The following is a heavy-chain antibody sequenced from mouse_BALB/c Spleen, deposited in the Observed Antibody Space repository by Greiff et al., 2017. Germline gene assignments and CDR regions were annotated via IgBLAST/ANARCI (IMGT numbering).Heavy chain of an antibody. D-gene: IGHD1-1*01. CDR2: INPYNDGT. V-gene: IGHV1-14*01. CDR3: ARAGSSYVGYYAMDY. CDR1: GYTFTSYV. J-gene: IGHJ4*01. Sequence: EVQLQQSGPELVKPGASVKMSCKASGYTFTSYVMHWVKQKPGQGLEWIGYINPYNDGTKYNEKFKGKATLTSDKSSSTAYMELSSLTSEDSAVYYCARAGSSYVGYYAMDYWGQGTSVTVSS.